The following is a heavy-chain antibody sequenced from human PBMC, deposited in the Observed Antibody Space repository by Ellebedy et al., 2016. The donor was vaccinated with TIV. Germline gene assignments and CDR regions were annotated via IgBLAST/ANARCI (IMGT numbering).Heavy chain of an antibody. CDR1: GFTVSSNY. CDR2: IYSGGST. D-gene: IGHD5-18*01. J-gene: IGHJ6*02. V-gene: IGHV3-53*01. CDR3: AKERRLDTSMVWIPSGMDV. Sequence: GGSLRLSCAASGFTVSSNYMSWVRQAPGKGLEWVSVIYSGGSTYYADSVKGRFTISRDNSKKTMYLQMSSLRAEDTALYYCAKERRLDTSMVWIPSGMDVWGQGTTVTVSS.